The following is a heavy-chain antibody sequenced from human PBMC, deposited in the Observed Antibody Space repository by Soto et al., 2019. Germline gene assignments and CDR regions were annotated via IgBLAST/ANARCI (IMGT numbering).Heavy chain of an antibody. CDR2: IFHKGNT. V-gene: IGHV4-4*02. J-gene: IGHJ6*02. Sequence: QVQLQESGPGLVKPSGTLSLTCAVSGGSISSSNWWSWVRQPPGKWLEWIGEIFHKGNTYSTPCLTGRVTMSVDKSKNQFSLNLNSVTGADTAVYYCASRSYAMDIWGQGTTVTVSS. D-gene: IGHD3-16*02. CDR1: GGSISSSNW. CDR3: ASRSYAMDI.